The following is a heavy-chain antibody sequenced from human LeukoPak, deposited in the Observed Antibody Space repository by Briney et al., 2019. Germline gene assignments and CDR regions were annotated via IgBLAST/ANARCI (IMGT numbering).Heavy chain of an antibody. CDR3: ARDGIAARPGYMDV. D-gene: IGHD6-6*01. J-gene: IGHJ6*03. V-gene: IGHV3-64*01. CDR1: GFTFSSYA. CDR2: ISSNGGST. Sequence: AGGSLRLSCAASGFTFSSYAMHWVRQAPGKGLEYVSAISSNGGSTYYANSVKGRFTISRDNSKNTLYLQMGSLRAEDMAVYYCARDGIAARPGYMDVWGKGTTVTVSS.